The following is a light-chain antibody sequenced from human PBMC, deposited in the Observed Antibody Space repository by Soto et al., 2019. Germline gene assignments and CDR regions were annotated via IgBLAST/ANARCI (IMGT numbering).Light chain of an antibody. J-gene: IGKJ4*01. Sequence: DIQMNQSPSAVSASVGDRVTITCRASQSVRSWLAWYQQKPGRAPKFLIYDASSLESGVPSRFSGSGSGTEFTLTISNLQPDDFATYYCQQYDNYPLTFGGGTKVDI. CDR1: QSVRSW. V-gene: IGKV1-5*01. CDR3: QQYDNYPLT. CDR2: DAS.